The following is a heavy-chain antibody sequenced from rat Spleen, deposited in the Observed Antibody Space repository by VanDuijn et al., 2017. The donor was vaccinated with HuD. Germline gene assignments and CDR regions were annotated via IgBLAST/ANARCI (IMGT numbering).Heavy chain of an antibody. Sequence: EVQLVETGGGLVQPGRSLKLSCAASGFTFSDYAMAWVRQAPKKGLEWVATIIYDGSSTYYRDSVKGRFTISRDNAKSTLYLQMDSLRSEDTATYYCARQGRVYYGLGYWGQGVMVTVSS. D-gene: IGHD1-6*01. CDR1: GFTFSDYA. V-gene: IGHV5-17*01. CDR2: IIYDGSST. CDR3: ARQGRVYYGLGY. J-gene: IGHJ2*01.